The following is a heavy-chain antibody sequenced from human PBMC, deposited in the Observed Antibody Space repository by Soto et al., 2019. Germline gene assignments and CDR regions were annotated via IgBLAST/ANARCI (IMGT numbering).Heavy chain of an antibody. CDR2: ISGSGGST. CDR3: ANLTILIVGADYFDY. CDR1: GFTFSSYA. Sequence: GGSLRLSCAASGFTFSSYAMSWVRQAPGKGLEWVSAISGSGGSTYYADSVKGRFTISRDNSKNTLYLQMNSLRAEDTAVYCCANLTILIVGADYFDYWGQGTLVTVSS. D-gene: IGHD1-26*01. V-gene: IGHV3-23*01. J-gene: IGHJ4*02.